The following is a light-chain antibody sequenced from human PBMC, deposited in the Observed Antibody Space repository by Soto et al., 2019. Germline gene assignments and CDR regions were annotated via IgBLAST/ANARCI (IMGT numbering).Light chain of an antibody. CDR1: QSVKNNY. CDR3: QQYGTTPLT. CDR2: DAS. Sequence: EIVLTQSPGTLSLSPGERATLSCRASQSVKNNYLAWYQHKPGQAPRFLMYDASSRATGIPDRFTGSGSGTDFTLTISGLEPEDFAVYYCQQYGTTPLTFGGGTKVEIK. V-gene: IGKV3-20*01. J-gene: IGKJ4*01.